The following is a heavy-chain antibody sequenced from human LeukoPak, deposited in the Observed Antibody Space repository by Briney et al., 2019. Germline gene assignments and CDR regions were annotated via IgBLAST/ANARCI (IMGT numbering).Heavy chain of an antibody. CDR1: GFTFSSHT. CDR2: ISSTSTSI. Sequence: GGSLRLSCAASGFTFSSHTMNWVRQAQGKGLEWVSSISSTSTSIYHADSVKGRFTISRDNTKNSLYLQMNSLRAEDTAVYYCARGFRAFDFWAQGTVVTVSS. J-gene: IGHJ3*01. V-gene: IGHV3-21*01. CDR3: ARGFRAFDF.